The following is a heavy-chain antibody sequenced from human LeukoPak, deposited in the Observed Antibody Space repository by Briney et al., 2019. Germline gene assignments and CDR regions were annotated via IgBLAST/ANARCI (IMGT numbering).Heavy chain of an antibody. CDR3: AKIDSPGKFDY. Sequence: PSGGSLRLSCAASGFTFSIYAMSWVRQAPGKGLEWVSAIGGGGSTTYYADSVKGRFTISRDNSKNTLYLQMNSLRAEDTAVYYCAKIDSPGKFDYWGQGNLVTVSS. CDR1: GFTFSIYA. CDR2: IGGGGSTT. V-gene: IGHV3-23*01. D-gene: IGHD3-10*01. J-gene: IGHJ4*02.